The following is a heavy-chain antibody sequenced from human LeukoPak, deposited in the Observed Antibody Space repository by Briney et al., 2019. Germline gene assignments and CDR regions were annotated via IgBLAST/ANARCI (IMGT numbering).Heavy chain of an antibody. CDR2: IRQDGGDK. Sequence: GGSLRLSSAASGFTFTSHRLSWVRRAPGKGLEWVASIRQDGGDKYYVDSVKGRFTISRDNAKNTLYLQMDSLRAEDTAIYYCAREGDGFDIWGQGTMVTVSS. CDR3: AREGDGFDI. V-gene: IGHV3-7*01. J-gene: IGHJ3*02. CDR1: GFTFTSHR.